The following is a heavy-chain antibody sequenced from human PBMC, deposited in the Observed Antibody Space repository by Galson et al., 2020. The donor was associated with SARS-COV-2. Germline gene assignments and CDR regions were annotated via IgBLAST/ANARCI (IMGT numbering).Heavy chain of an antibody. D-gene: IGHD6-13*01. J-gene: IGHJ2*01. CDR3: ARGGIAAAGDWYFDL. CDR1: GGSISSGDYY. V-gene: IGHV4-30-4*01. CDR2: IYYSGST. Sequence: SETLSLTCTVSGGSISSGDYYWSWIRQPPGKGLEWIGYIYYSGSTYYNPSLKSRVTISVDTSKNQFSLKLSSVTAADTAVYYCARGGIAAAGDWYFDLWGRGTLVTVSS.